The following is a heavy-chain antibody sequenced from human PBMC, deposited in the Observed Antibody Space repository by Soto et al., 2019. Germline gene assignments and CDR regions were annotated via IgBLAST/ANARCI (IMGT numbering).Heavy chain of an antibody. CDR3: ARDRITLANDAFDI. Sequence: PSETLSLTCTVSGGSISSYYWSWIRQPAGKGLEWIGRIYTSGSTNYNPSLKSRVTMSVDTSKNQFSLNLSSVTAAADTAVYYCARDRITLANDAFDIWGKGTMVTV. CDR2: IYTSGST. V-gene: IGHV4-4*07. D-gene: IGHD3-10*01. CDR1: GGSISSYY. J-gene: IGHJ3*02.